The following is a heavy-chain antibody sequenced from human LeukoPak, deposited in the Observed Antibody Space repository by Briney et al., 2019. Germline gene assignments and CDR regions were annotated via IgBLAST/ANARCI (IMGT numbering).Heavy chain of an antibody. CDR3: AKGGERVYNWFDP. Sequence: KSSETLSLTCTVSGGSISSYYWTWIRQPPGKGLEWIGYIYYSGSTNYNPSLKSRVTISVDTSKNQFSLKLSSVTAADTAVYYCAKGGERVYNWFDPWGQGTLVTVSS. D-gene: IGHD3-16*01. V-gene: IGHV4-59*08. CDR1: GGSISSYY. J-gene: IGHJ5*02. CDR2: IYYSGST.